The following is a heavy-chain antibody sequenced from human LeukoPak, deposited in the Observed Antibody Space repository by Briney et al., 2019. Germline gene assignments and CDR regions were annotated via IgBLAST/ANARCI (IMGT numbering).Heavy chain of an antibody. CDR1: GFTLSNAW. V-gene: IGHV3-15*01. CDR3: ARAPLDIVVVPAHHMDV. Sequence: GGSLRLSCAASGFTLSNAWMNWVRQAPGKGLEWVGLIKSKTNGETRDYAAPVKGRFTISRDNAKNSLYLQMNSLRAEDTAVYYCARAPLDIVVVPAHHMDVWGKGTTVTVSS. D-gene: IGHD2-2*01. CDR2: IKSKTNGETR. J-gene: IGHJ6*03.